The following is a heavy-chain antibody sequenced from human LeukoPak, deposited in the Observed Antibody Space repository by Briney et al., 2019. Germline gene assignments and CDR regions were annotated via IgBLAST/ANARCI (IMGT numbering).Heavy chain of an antibody. CDR2: INPNSGGT. D-gene: IGHD3-3*01. V-gene: IGHV1-2*02. CDR3: ASELGRFYNWYFDL. J-gene: IGHJ2*01. Sequence: ASVKVSCKASGYTVTGYYMHWVRRAPGQGLEWMGWINPNSGGTNYAQKFQGRVTMTRHTSISTAYMELSRLTQDDTAVYYCASELGRFYNWYFDLWGRGTLVTVSS. CDR1: GYTVTGYY.